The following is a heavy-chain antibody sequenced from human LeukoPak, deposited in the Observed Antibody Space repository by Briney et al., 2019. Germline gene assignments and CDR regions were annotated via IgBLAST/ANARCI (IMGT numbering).Heavy chain of an antibody. V-gene: IGHV3-21*06. D-gene: IGHD1-26*01. CDR1: GFTLSSFT. CDR2: ISSSSSHT. J-gene: IGHJ4*02. Sequence: GGSLRLSCVMSGFTLSSFTMHWVRQAPGKGLEWVASISSSSSHTYYADSLKGRFIISRDNAKNSLSLQMDSLSADDTAVYYCAGGRWELLRMDHWGQGALVTVSS. CDR3: AGGRWELLRMDH.